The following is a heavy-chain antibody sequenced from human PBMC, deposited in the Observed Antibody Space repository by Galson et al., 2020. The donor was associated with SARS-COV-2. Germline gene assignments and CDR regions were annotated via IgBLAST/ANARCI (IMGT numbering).Heavy chain of an antibody. V-gene: IGHV3-15*01. CDR1: GFTFSNAW. D-gene: IGHD2-2*01. CDR2: IKSKTDGGTT. J-gene: IGHJ5*02. CDR3: TTDVVTPGGPAAWDGAYYCFDL. Sequence: GESLKISCAASGFTFSNAWMSWVRQAPGKGLEWVGRIKSKTDGGTTDYAAPVKGRFTISRDDSKNTLYLQMNSLKTEDTAVYYCTTDVVTPGGPAAWDGAYYCFDLWGQGTLVTVSS.